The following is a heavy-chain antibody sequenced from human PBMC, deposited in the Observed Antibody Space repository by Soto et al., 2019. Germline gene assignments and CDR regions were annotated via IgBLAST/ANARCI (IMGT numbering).Heavy chain of an antibody. J-gene: IGHJ3*02. CDR2: IVVGSGNT. CDR3: AADAALHDDAFDI. CDR1: GFTFTSSA. D-gene: IGHD6-25*01. V-gene: IGHV1-58*01. Sequence: SVKVSCKASGFTFTSSAVQWVRQARGQRLEWIGWIVVGSGNTNYAQKFQERVTITRDMSTSTAYMELSSLRSEDTAVYYCAADAALHDDAFDIWGQGTMLTVSS.